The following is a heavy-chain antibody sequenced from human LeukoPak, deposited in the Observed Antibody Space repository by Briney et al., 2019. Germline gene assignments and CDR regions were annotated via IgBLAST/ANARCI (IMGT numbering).Heavy chain of an antibody. D-gene: IGHD3-22*01. CDR1: GFTFSSYS. J-gene: IGHJ4*02. Sequence: GGSVRLSCAAPGFTFSSYSMNWVRQAPGKGLEWVSSISSSSSYIYYADSVKGRFTISRDNAKNSLYLQMNSLRAEDTAVYYCARGWPPNDYDSSGYGDYWGQGTLVTVSS. CDR3: ARGWPPNDYDSSGYGDY. CDR2: ISSSSSYI. V-gene: IGHV3-21*01.